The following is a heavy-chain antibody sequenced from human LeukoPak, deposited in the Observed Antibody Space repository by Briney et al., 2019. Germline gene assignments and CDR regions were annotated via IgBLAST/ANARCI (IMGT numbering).Heavy chain of an antibody. CDR3: ARDPPAYSSGWYGGLGWFDP. J-gene: IGHJ5*02. V-gene: IGHV1-18*01. CDR1: GYIFTIYG. D-gene: IGHD6-19*01. CDR2: ISAYNGNT. Sequence: ASVKVSCKASGYIFTIYGISWVRQAPGQGLEWMGWISAYNGNTNYAQKLQGRVTMTTDTSTSTAYMELRSLRSDDTAVYYCARDPPAYSSGWYGGLGWFDPWGQGTLVTVSS.